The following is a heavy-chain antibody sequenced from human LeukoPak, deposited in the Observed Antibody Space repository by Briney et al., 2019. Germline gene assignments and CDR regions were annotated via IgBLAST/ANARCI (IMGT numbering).Heavy chain of an antibody. Sequence: SETLSLTCTVSGGSISSYYWSWIRQPPGKGLEWIGYIYYSGSANYNPSLKSRVTISVDTSKNRFSLKLSSVTAADTAVYYCARGGSTSYREFLYNWFDPWGQGTLVTVSS. D-gene: IGHD3-10*01. J-gene: IGHJ5*02. CDR3: ARGGSTSYREFLYNWFDP. V-gene: IGHV4-59*01. CDR2: IYYSGSA. CDR1: GGSISSYY.